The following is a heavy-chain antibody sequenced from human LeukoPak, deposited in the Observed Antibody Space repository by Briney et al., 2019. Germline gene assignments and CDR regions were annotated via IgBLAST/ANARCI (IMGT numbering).Heavy chain of an antibody. Sequence: GGSLRLSCAASGITFSSYAMSWVRQAPGKGLEWVSAISSSGYSTHYADSVKGRFTISRDNSKNTLYLQLNSLRAEDTAVYFCARRTYHYDSSGFDYWGQGTLVTVSS. D-gene: IGHD3-22*01. V-gene: IGHV3-23*01. CDR2: ISSSGYST. J-gene: IGHJ4*02. CDR3: ARRTYHYDSSGFDY. CDR1: GITFSSYA.